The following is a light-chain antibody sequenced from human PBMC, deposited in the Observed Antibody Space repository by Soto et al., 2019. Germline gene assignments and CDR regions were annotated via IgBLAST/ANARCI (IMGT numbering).Light chain of an antibody. J-gene: IGLJ1*01. CDR1: SSDVGGCNY. V-gene: IGLV2-11*01. Sequence: QSALTQPRSLSGSPGQSVTISCTGTSSDVGGCNYVSWYQQHPGKAPKLMIYDVSKRPSGVPDRFSGSKSGNTASLTISGLQAEDEADYYCCSYAGSYSLYVFGTGTKVTVL. CDR2: DVS. CDR3: CSYAGSYSLYV.